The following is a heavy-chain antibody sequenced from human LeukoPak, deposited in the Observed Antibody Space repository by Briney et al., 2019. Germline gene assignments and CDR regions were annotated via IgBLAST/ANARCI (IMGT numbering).Heavy chain of an antibody. CDR2: VSSKNIYK. CDR1: GFTFSNYS. V-gene: IGHV3-21*01. Sequence: PGGSLRLSCAASGFTFSNYSMNWVRQTPGKGLEWVSSVSSKNIYKYYADSVKGRFTISRDNAKNSLYLQMNSLRAEDTAVYYCARGHEYRGYGQDYWGQGTLVTVSS. D-gene: IGHD5-12*01. CDR3: ARGHEYRGYGQDY. J-gene: IGHJ4*02.